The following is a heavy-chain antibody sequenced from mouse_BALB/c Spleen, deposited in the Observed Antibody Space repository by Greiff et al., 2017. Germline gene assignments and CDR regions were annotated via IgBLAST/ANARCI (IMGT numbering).Heavy chain of an antibody. CDR2: ISTYYGNT. D-gene: IGHD1-1*01. J-gene: IGHJ3*01. V-gene: IGHV1-67*01. CDR3: ARDEGSGGSSYGFAY. Sequence: VKLMESGPELVRPGVSVKISCKGSGYTFTDYAMHWVKQSHAKSLEWIGVISTYYGNTNYNQKFKGKATMTVDKSSSTAYMELARLTSEDSAIYYCARDEGSGGSSYGFAYWGQGTLVTVSA. CDR1: GYTFTDYA.